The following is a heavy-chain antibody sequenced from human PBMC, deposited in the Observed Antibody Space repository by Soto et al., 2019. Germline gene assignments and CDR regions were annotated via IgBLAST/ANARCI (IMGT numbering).Heavy chain of an antibody. D-gene: IGHD2-15*01. CDR2: INGDGIST. CDR3: ARSSQGTYCRGSNCYSDY. Sequence: EVQLVESGGDLVQPGGSLRLSCAASGFTFSSYWMHWVRQDPEKGLVWVSRINGDGISTSYADSVKGRFTISRDNAKVTQYLHMNSLGAEDTAVYYCARSSQGTYCRGSNCYSDYWGQGTLVTVSS. J-gene: IGHJ4*02. V-gene: IGHV3-74*01. CDR1: GFTFSSYW.